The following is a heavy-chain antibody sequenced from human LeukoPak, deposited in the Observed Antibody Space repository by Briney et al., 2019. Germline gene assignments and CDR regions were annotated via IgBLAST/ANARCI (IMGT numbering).Heavy chain of an antibody. Sequence: PGGSLRLSCAASGFTFSSYGMHWVRQAPGKGLEWVAVISYDGSNKYYADSVKGRFTISRDNSKNTLYLQMNSLRAEDTAVYYCARDRGEGGQQLVLDYWGQGTLVTVSS. D-gene: IGHD6-13*01. V-gene: IGHV3-30*03. CDR3: ARDRGEGGQQLVLDY. CDR1: GFTFSSYG. CDR2: ISYDGSNK. J-gene: IGHJ4*02.